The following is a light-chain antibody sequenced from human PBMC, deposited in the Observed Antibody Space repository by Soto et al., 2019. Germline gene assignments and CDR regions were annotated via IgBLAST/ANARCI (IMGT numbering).Light chain of an antibody. Sequence: IMLTQSPGILSLSPGERATLSCRASQSVSSALAWYQQKPGQAPRLLVYGASNRATGLPDRFSGSGSGTDFTLTISRLEPEVFAFYFCQLYVVSGGSPVTFGGGTNLEI. CDR2: GAS. J-gene: IGKJ4*01. V-gene: IGKV3-20*01. CDR3: QLYVVSGGSPVT. CDR1: QSVSSA.